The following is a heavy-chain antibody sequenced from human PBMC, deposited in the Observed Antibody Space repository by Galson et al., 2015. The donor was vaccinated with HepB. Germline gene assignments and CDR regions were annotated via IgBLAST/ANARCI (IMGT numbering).Heavy chain of an antibody. Sequence: SLRLSCAVSGFSIDSLFMTWIRQAPEKGLEFVSIIEIGGIKHYADSVKGRFAISGDSSKNTVYLQMNSLTVEDTALYYCAAGNGGIDSWGQGTLVTVSS. J-gene: IGHJ4*02. D-gene: IGHD3-16*01. V-gene: IGHV3-53*01. CDR3: AAGNGGIDS. CDR2: IEIGGIK. CDR1: GFSIDSLF.